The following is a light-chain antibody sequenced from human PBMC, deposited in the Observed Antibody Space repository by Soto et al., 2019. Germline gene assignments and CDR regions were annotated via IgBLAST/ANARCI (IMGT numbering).Light chain of an antibody. V-gene: IGLV2-14*03. CDR1: SSDVGGYNY. CDR3: SSYTSTTTRV. CDR2: EVS. J-gene: IGLJ1*01. Sequence: LTQPASVSGSPGQSSTISCTGTSSDVGGYNYVSWYQQHPGKGPKLMIYEVSNRPSGVSNRFSGSKSGNTATLTISGLQAEDEADYYCSSYTSTTTRVFGTGTKVTVL.